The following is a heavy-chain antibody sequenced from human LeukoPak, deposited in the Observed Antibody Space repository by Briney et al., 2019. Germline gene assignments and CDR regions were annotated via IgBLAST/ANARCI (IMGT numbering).Heavy chain of an antibody. CDR3: ARRFGEGAVDY. CDR2: ISGSGGNT. Sequence: LPGGSLRLSCAASGFTFSSYAMSWVRQAPGKGLEWVSAISGSGGNTYYADSVKGRFTISRDNAKNSLYLQMNSLRAEDTAVYYCARRFGEGAVDYWGQGTLVTVSS. J-gene: IGHJ4*02. CDR1: GFTFSSYA. D-gene: IGHD3-10*01. V-gene: IGHV3-23*01.